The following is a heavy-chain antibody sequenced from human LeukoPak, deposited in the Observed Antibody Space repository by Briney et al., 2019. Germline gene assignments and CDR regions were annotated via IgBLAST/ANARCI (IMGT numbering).Heavy chain of an antibody. J-gene: IGHJ4*02. Sequence: GGSLRLSCAASGFTFSSYAMNWVRQAPGKGLEWVSPISSSSSYIYHADSVKGRFTISRDNARNSLHLQMNSLRAEDTAIYYCVRDLNFRSGFPNFYFDSWGQGSLVTVSS. CDR3: VRDLNFRSGFPNFYFDS. CDR1: GFTFSSYA. V-gene: IGHV3-21*01. D-gene: IGHD3-3*01. CDR2: ISSSSSYI.